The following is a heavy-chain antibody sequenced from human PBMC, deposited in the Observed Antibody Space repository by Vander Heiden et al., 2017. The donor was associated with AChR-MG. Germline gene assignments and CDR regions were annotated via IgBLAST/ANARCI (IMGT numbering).Heavy chain of an antibody. D-gene: IGHD5-12*01. Sequence: QVQLVQSGAEVKKPGSSVKVSCKASGGTFSSYAISWVRQAPGQGLEWMGGIIPIFGTANYAQKFQGRVTITADESTSTAYMELSSLRSEDTAVYYCARDMVATARYYYYGMDVWGQGTTVTVSS. CDR1: GGTFSSYA. CDR3: ARDMVATARYYYYGMDV. V-gene: IGHV1-69*01. CDR2: IIPIFGTA. J-gene: IGHJ6*02.